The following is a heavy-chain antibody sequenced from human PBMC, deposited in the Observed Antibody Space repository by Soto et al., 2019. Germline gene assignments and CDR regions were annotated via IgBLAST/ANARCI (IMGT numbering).Heavy chain of an antibody. J-gene: IGHJ5*02. D-gene: IGHD3-9*01. Sequence: GGSLRVSSTASGFTFGDYARSWFRQDTGKGLEWVGFIRSKAYGGTTEYAASVKGRFTISRDDSKSIAYLQMNSLKTEDTAVYYCTTSLYYDILTGYYGWFDPWGQGTPVTVS. CDR3: TTSLYYDILTGYYGWFDP. V-gene: IGHV3-49*03. CDR1: GFTFGDYA. CDR2: IRSKAYGGTT.